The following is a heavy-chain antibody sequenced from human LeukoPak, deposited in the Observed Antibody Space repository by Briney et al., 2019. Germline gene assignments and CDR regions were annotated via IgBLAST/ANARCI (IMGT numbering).Heavy chain of an antibody. CDR3: ARVDYGSGMRWFAP. V-gene: IGHV4-59*01. J-gene: IGHJ5*02. D-gene: IGHD3-10*01. CDR2: IFYSGST. Sequence: PSETLSLTCTVSGGSISSYYWSWIRQPPGKGLEWIGYIFYSGSTNYSFSLKSRVTISVDTSKNQFSLKLSSVTAADTAVYYCARVDYGSGMRWFAPWGHGTMVTVSS. CDR1: GGSISSYY.